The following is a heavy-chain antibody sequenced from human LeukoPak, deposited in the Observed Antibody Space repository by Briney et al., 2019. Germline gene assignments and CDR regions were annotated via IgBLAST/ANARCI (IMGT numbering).Heavy chain of an antibody. CDR2: INHSGST. Sequence: PSETLSLTCAVYGGSFSGYYWSWIRQPPGKGLEWLGEINHSGSTNYNPSLKSRVTISVDTSKNQFSLKLSSVTAADTAVYYCARVFCSSTSCSGYFDLWGRGTLVTVSS. D-gene: IGHD2-2*01. V-gene: IGHV4-34*01. J-gene: IGHJ2*01. CDR1: GGSFSGYY. CDR3: ARVFCSSTSCSGYFDL.